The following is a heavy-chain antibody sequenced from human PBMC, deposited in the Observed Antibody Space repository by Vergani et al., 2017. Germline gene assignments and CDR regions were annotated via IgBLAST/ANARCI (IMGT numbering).Heavy chain of an antibody. J-gene: IGHJ6*02. V-gene: IGHV3-30*02. CDR3: AKLGCSSTSCYESYYYGMDV. D-gene: IGHD2-2*01. CDR2: IRYDGSNK. Sequence: QVQLVESGGGVVQPGGSLRLSCAASGFTFSSYRMHWVRQAPGKGLEWVAFIRYDGSNKYYADSVKGRFTISRDNSKTTLYLQMNSLRAEDTAVYYCAKLGCSSTSCYESYYYGMDVWGQGTTVTVSS. CDR1: GFTFSSYR.